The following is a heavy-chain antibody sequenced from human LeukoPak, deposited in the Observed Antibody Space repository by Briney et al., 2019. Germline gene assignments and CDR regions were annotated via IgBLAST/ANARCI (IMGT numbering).Heavy chain of an antibody. Sequence: GGSLRLSCAASGFTFSNAWMSWVRQAPGKGLEWVGRIKSKTDGGTTDYAAPVKGRFTISRDNAKNSLYLQMNSLRAEDTAVYYCARLVDNYDFWSGYFYNWFDPRGQGTLVTVSS. V-gene: IGHV3-15*01. CDR3: ARLVDNYDFWSGYFYNWFDP. CDR1: GFTFSNAW. J-gene: IGHJ5*02. D-gene: IGHD3-3*01. CDR2: IKSKTDGGTT.